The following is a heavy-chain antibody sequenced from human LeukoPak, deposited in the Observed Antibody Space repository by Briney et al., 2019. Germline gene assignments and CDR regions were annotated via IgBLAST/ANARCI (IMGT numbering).Heavy chain of an antibody. CDR3: ARDKGNYGGNGGSDY. CDR2: IYHSGST. J-gene: IGHJ4*02. CDR1: GYSISSGYY. D-gene: IGHD4-23*01. V-gene: IGHV4-38-2*02. Sequence: SETLSLTCTVSGYSISSGYYWDWIRQPPGKGREWIGSIYHSGSTYYNPSLKSRVTISVDTSKNQFSLKLSSVTAADTAVYYCARDKGNYGGNGGSDYWGQGTLVTVSS.